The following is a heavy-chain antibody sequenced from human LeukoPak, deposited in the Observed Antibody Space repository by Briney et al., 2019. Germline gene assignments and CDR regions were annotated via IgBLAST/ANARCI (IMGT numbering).Heavy chain of an antibody. CDR2: INWNGGST. CDR1: GFTFDDYG. Sequence: GGSLRLSCAASGFTFDDYGMSWVRQAPGKGLGWVSGINWNGGSTGYADSVKGRFTISRDNAKNSLYLQMNSLRAEDTALYYCARGYCSSTSCHYYYYYMDVWGKGTTVTVSS. D-gene: IGHD2-2*01. CDR3: ARGYCSSTSCHYYYYYMDV. J-gene: IGHJ6*03. V-gene: IGHV3-20*04.